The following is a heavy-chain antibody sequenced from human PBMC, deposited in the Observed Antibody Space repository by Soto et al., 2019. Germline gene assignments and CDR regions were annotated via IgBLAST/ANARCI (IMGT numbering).Heavy chain of an antibody. CDR2: ISGGGLST. D-gene: IGHD2-21*02. J-gene: IGHJ2*01. CDR1: GLTFSNYA. CDR3: AITPNCGRDCSADSYWFFDL. V-gene: IGHV3-23*01. Sequence: EVQLLESGGNLAQPGGSLRLSCAASGLTFSNYAMSWVRQAPGKGLEWVSAISGGGLSTYYADSVKGRFTISRDNSRNTLFLQMSALRAEDTAVYYCAITPNCGRDCSADSYWFFDLWGRGTLVTVSS.